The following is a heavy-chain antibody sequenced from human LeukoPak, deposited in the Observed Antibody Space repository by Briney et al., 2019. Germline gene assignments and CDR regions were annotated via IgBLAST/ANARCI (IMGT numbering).Heavy chain of an antibody. CDR3: AKMVREFYTISYYFDY. D-gene: IGHD2-8*01. J-gene: IGHJ4*02. CDR1: GFTFSSYA. V-gene: IGHV3-23*01. Sequence: PGGSLRLSCAVSGFTFSSYAMNWVRQAPGKGLEWVSGISGSGAGTYYADSGKGRFTISRNNSKNTLYLQMNSLRAEDTAVYYCAKMVREFYTISYYFDYWGQGTLVTVSS. CDR2: ISGSGAGT.